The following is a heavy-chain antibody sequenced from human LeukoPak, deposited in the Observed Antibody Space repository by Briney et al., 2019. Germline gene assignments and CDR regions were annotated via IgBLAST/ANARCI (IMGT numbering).Heavy chain of an antibody. Sequence: GGSLRLSCAASGFTFSSYAMHWVRQAPGKGLEWVAVISYDGSNKYYADSVKGRFTISRDNSKNTLYLQMNSLRAEDTAVYYCARGMTPGIAAASPFDYWGQGTLVTVSS. V-gene: IGHV3-30-3*01. CDR3: ARGMTPGIAAASPFDY. J-gene: IGHJ4*02. CDR2: ISYDGSNK. CDR1: GFTFSSYA. D-gene: IGHD6-13*01.